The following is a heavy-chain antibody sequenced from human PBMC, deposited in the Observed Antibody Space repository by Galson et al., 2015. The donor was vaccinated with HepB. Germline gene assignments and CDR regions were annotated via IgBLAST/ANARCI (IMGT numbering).Heavy chain of an antibody. CDR2: ISYDGGQK. D-gene: IGHD6-6*01. Sequence: SLRLSCAASGFTFSRYGIHWVRQAPGKGLEWVAVISYDGGQKKYADSVKGRFTISRDVSMNTIYLQASSLREEDTAVYHFAKGDVAYTSSSGGFDYWGQGTRVTVSS. CDR3: AKGDVAYTSSSGGFDY. CDR1: GFTFSRYG. V-gene: IGHV3-30*18. J-gene: IGHJ4*02.